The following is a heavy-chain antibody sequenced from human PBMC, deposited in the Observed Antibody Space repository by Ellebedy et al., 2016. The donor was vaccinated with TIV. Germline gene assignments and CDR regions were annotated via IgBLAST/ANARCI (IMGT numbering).Heavy chain of an antibody. Sequence: PGGSLRLSCAASGLTFSSYWLRWVLQAPGKVLVWVANIKQDGSEKYYVDSVKGRFTISRDNATNSLYLQMNSLRAEDTAVYYCARVYDSIDYWGQGTPVTVSS. D-gene: IGHD3-22*01. J-gene: IGHJ4*02. CDR3: ARVYDSIDY. CDR1: GLTFSSYW. V-gene: IGHV3-7*01. CDR2: IKQDGSEK.